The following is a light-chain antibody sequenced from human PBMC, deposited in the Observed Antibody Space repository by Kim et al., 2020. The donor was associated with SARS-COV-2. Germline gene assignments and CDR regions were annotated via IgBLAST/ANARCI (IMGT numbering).Light chain of an antibody. CDR2: AAS. Sequence: ASVGDRVTITCRASQSISSYLNWYQQKPGNAPKLLIYAASSLQSGVPSRFSGSGSGTDFTLTISSLQPEDFATYYCQQSYSTPRDSFGQGTKLEI. CDR1: QSISSY. CDR3: QQSYSTPRDS. V-gene: IGKV1-39*01. J-gene: IGKJ2*03.